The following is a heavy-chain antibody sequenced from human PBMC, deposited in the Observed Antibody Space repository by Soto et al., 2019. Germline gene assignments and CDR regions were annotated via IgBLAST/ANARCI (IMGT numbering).Heavy chain of an antibody. D-gene: IGHD6-19*01. CDR2: IYYSGST. CDR3: ARDGSQVAGTFDY. CDR1: GGSISSGGYY. V-gene: IGHV4-31*03. J-gene: IGHJ4*02. Sequence: PSETLSLTCTVSGGSISSGGYYWSWIRQHPGKGLEWIGYIYYSGSTYYNPSLKSRVTISVDTSKNQFSLKLSSVTAADTAVYYCARDGSQVAGTFDYWGQGTLVTVS.